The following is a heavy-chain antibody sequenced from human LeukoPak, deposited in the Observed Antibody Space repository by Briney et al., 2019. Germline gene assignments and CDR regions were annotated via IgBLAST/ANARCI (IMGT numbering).Heavy chain of an antibody. D-gene: IGHD5-18*01. CDR1: GFTFNSYG. J-gene: IGHJ6*02. CDR2: IWYDGSNK. V-gene: IGHV3-33*01. CDR3: ARARRYSSAYYYGMDV. Sequence: GGSLRLSCAASGFTFNSYGMHWVRQAPGKGLEWVAVIWYDGSNKYSADSVKGRFTISRDNSKNTLYLQMNSLRAEDTVVYYCARARRYSSAYYYGMDVWGQGTTVTVSS.